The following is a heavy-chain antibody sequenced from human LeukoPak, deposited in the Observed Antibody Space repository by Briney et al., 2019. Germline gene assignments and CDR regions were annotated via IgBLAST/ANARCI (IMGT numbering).Heavy chain of an antibody. D-gene: IGHD2-8*01. CDR3: ARNVSAGYFDY. V-gene: IGHV4-39*01. CDR1: GGSITGSSYY. CDR2: IYYSGST. Sequence: SETLSLTCSVSGGSITGSSYYWAWIRQPPWRGLGWIGSIYYSGSTSYSPSFKSRATISVDTSKNQFSLGLSSVTAADTAVYYCARNVSAGYFDYWGQGTLVTVSS. J-gene: IGHJ4*02.